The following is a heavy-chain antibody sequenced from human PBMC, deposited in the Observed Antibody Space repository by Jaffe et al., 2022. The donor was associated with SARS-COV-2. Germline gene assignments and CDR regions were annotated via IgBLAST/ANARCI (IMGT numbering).Heavy chain of an antibody. CDR1: GGSISSYY. Sequence: QVQLQESGPGLVKPSETLSLTCTVSGGSISSYYWSWIRQPPGKGLEWIGYIYYSGSTNYNPSLKSRVTISVDTSKNQFSLKLSSVTAADTAVYYCARHRAYYDSSGYIDYWGQGTLVTVSS. CDR3: ARHRAYYDSSGYIDY. CDR2: IYYSGST. J-gene: IGHJ4*02. D-gene: IGHD3-22*01. V-gene: IGHV4-59*08.